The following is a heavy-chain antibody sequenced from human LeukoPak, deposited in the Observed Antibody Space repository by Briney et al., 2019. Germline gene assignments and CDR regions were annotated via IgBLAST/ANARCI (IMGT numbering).Heavy chain of an antibody. CDR2: ISSSSTSI. Sequence: GGSLRLSCAASGFTFSSHSVNWVRQAPGKGLEWVSYISSSSTSIYYADSVKGRFTISRDNAKNSLYLQMNSLRDEDTAVYYCAREVRIAAAGRAFDIWGQGTMVTVSS. J-gene: IGHJ3*02. V-gene: IGHV3-48*02. CDR1: GFTFSSHS. D-gene: IGHD6-13*01. CDR3: AREVRIAAAGRAFDI.